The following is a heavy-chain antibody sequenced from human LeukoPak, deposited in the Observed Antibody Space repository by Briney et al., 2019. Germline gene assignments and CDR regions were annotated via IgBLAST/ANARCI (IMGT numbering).Heavy chain of an antibody. CDR1: GGSVSSYY. CDR3: ARERITMVRGGRGEVLDY. V-gene: IGHV4-4*07. Sequence: SETLSLTCTVSGGSVSSYYWSWIRQPAGKGLEWIGRIYTSGSTNYNPSLKSRVTMSVDTSKNQFSLKLSSVTAADTAVYHCARERITMVRGGRGEVLDYWGQGTLVTVSS. D-gene: IGHD3-10*01. J-gene: IGHJ4*02. CDR2: IYTSGST.